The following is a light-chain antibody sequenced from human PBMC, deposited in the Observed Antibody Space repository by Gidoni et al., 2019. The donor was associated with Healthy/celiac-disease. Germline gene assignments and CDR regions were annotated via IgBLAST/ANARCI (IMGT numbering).Light chain of an antibody. J-gene: IGLJ2*01. V-gene: IGLV2-14*01. Sequence: QSALTQPASVSVSPGQSITIPCTGTSSDVGGYNYVSWYQQHPGKAPKLMIYDVSNRPSGVSNRFSGSKSGNTASLTISGLQAEDEADYYCSSYTSSSTLVFGGGTKLTVL. CDR3: SSYTSSSTLV. CDR1: SSDVGGYNY. CDR2: DVS.